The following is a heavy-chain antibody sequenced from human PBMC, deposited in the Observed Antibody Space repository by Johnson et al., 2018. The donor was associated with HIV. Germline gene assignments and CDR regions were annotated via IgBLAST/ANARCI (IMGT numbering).Heavy chain of an antibody. V-gene: IGHV3-15*01. CDR1: GITFNNAW. D-gene: IGHD3-16*01. Sequence: VQLVESGGGLVKPGGSLTLSCAASGITFNNAWMSWVRQAPGKGLEWVGRIKSKSDGGTTDYAAPVKGRFTISRDDSKNTLYLQMNSLKTEDTAVYYCTTDLIVVIPIGAFDVWGQGTTVTV. CDR3: TTDLIVVIPIGAFDV. J-gene: IGHJ3*01. CDR2: IKSKSDGGTT.